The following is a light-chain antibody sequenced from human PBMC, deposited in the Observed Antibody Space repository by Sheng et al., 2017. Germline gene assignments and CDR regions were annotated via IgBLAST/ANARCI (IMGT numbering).Light chain of an antibody. CDR3: QQYGSSPLT. J-gene: IGKJ4*01. CDR1: QPISASH. Sequence: DIVLTQSPGTLSLSPGERATLSCRASQPISASHLAWYQQKPGRAPSLLIYGASSRATGIPDRFSGSGSGTDFTLTISRLEPEDFAVYYCQQYGSSPLTFGGGTKVEIK. V-gene: IGKV3-20*01. CDR2: GAS.